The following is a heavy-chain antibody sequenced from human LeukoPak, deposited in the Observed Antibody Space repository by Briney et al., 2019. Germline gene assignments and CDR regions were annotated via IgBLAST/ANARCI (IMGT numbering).Heavy chain of an antibody. CDR1: GFSVRSSY. CDR2: FYAGGTA. J-gene: IGHJ3*02. CDR3: AKDLGHSSGWSDAFDI. V-gene: IGHV3-53*01. Sequence: PGGSLRLSCAASGFSVRSSYMSWVRQAPGKGLEWVSVFYAGGTANYADSVKGRFTISRDNPKNTLYLQMNNLSAEDTAVYYCAKDLGHSSGWSDAFDIWGQGTMVTVSS. D-gene: IGHD6-19*01.